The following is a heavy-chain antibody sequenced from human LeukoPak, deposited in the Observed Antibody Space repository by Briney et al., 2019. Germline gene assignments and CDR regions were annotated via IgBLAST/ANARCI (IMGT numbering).Heavy chain of an antibody. J-gene: IGHJ5*02. V-gene: IGHV3-30*18. CDR1: GFTFSSYG. CDR2: ISYDGSNK. CDR3: AKVPLEFLLYFWFDP. Sequence: QPGGSLRLSCAASGFTFSSYGMHWVRQAPGKGLEWVAVISYDGSNKYYADSVKGRFTISRDNSKNTLYLQMNSLRAEDTAVYYCAKVPLEFLLYFWFDPWGQGTLVTVSS. D-gene: IGHD3-3*01.